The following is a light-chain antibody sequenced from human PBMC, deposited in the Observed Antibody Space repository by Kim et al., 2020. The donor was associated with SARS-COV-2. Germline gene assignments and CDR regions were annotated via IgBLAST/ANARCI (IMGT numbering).Light chain of an antibody. V-gene: IGLV1-40*01. CDR2: GDI. J-gene: IGLJ2*01. CDR3: QTYDSGHVV. Sequence: QSVLTQPPSVSGAPGQTVTISCTGSNIGPAYDVHWYQQFPGSAPKLLIYGDIHRPSGVPDRFSGSKSGTSASLAITGLQGEDEAGYFCQTYDSGHVVFGGGTQLTVL. CDR1: NIGPAYD.